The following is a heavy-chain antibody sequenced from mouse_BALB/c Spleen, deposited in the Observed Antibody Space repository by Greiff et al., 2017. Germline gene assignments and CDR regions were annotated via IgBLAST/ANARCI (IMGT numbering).Heavy chain of an antibody. CDR2: ISTGGGT. CDR3: VRGDWDFDY. Sequence: VQLQESGPGLVAPSQSLSITCTVSGFSLTSYDISWIRQPPGKGLEWLGVISTGGGTNYNSAFMSRLSISKDNSKSQVFLKMNSLQTDDTAIYYCVRGDWDFDYWGQGTTLTVSS. V-gene: IGHV2-9-2*01. CDR1: GFSLTSYD. D-gene: IGHD4-1*01. J-gene: IGHJ2*01.